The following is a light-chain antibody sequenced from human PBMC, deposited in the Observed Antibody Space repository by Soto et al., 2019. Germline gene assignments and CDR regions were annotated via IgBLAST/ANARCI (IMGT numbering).Light chain of an antibody. J-gene: IGKJ1*01. CDR3: QQYKSFWT. Sequence: DIQMTQSPSTLSASLGDRVTITCRASQSISSWLAWYQQKPGKAPKLLIYDASSLDSGVPSRLSGSGSGTEFTLTISSLQPDDFATYYCQQYKSFWTFGQGTKVDIK. CDR2: DAS. V-gene: IGKV1-5*01. CDR1: QSISSW.